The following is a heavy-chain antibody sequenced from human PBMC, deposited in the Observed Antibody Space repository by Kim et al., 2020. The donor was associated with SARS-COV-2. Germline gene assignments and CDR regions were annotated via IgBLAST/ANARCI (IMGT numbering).Heavy chain of an antibody. D-gene: IGHD2-15*01. Sequence: ASVKVSCKASGYTFTSYYMHWVRQAPGQGLEWMGIINPSGGSTSYAQKFQGRVTMTRDTSTSTVYMELSSLRSEDTAVYYCARDQRYCSGGSCDDYYYYMDVWGKGTTVTVSS. CDR3: ARDQRYCSGGSCDDYYYYMDV. CDR1: GYTFTSYY. CDR2: INPSGGST. V-gene: IGHV1-46*01. J-gene: IGHJ6*03.